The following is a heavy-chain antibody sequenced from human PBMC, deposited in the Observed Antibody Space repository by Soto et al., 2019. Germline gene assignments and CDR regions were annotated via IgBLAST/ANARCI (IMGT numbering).Heavy chain of an antibody. Sequence: VQLVESGGGLVQPGGSLRLSCAASGFTFSSYSMNWVRQAPGKGLEWVSYISSSSSTIYYADSVKGRFTISGDNAKNSLYLQMNSLRAEDTAVYYCARVTVDYGDYPSYYYYMDVWGKGTTVTVSS. J-gene: IGHJ6*03. CDR3: ARVTVDYGDYPSYYYYMDV. V-gene: IGHV3-48*01. CDR2: ISSSSSTI. CDR1: GFTFSSYS. D-gene: IGHD4-17*01.